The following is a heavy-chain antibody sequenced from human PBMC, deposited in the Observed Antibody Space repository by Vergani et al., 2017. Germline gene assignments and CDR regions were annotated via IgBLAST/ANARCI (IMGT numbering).Heavy chain of an antibody. Sequence: QVQLHESGPGLVKPSQTLSLTCTVSGGSITSGSFYWSWIRQPAGKGLEWIGYIYYSGSTNYNPSLKSRVTISVDTSKNQFSLQLSSVTAADTAVYYCARNPYCGGDCYSDAFDIWGQGTMVTVSS. CDR2: IYYSGST. CDR3: ARNPYCGGDCYSDAFDI. V-gene: IGHV4-61*10. CDR1: GGSITSGSFY. D-gene: IGHD2-21*02. J-gene: IGHJ3*02.